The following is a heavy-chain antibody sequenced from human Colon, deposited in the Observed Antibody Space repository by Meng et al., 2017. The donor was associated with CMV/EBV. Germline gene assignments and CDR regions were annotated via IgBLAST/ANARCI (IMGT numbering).Heavy chain of an antibody. CDR3: ARAPLSPGIEAAATRPGCFDP. Sequence: ASVKVSCKASGYTFTSYYMHWVRQAPGQGLEWMGIINPSGGNTSYAQKFQGRVTMTRDTSTSTVYMELSSLRSEDTAVYYCARAPLSPGIEAAATRPGCFDPWGQGTLVTVSS. CDR1: GYTFTSYY. J-gene: IGHJ5*02. CDR2: INPSGGNT. V-gene: IGHV1-46*01. D-gene: IGHD6-13*01.